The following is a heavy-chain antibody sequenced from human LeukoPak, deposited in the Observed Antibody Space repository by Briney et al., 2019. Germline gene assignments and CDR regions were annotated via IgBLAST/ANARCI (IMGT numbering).Heavy chain of an antibody. D-gene: IGHD3-22*01. V-gene: IGHV4-4*07. J-gene: IGHJ6*03. CDR3: ARLKFYDSTGYSPGYYMDV. Sequence: SETLSLTCTVSGGSINSYYWSWIRQPPGKGLEWIGRIYPTGNTDYNPSLKTRVTMSTDLSKKQFSLRLRSVTAADTAVYYCARLKFYDSTGYSPGYYMDVWGKGTAVTVSS. CDR2: IYPTGNT. CDR1: GGSINSYY.